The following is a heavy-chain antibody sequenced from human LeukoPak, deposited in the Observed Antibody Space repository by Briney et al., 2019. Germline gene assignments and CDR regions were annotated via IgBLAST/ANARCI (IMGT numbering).Heavy chain of an antibody. Sequence: GGSLRLSCTASGFTFSGHWMSWVRQAPGKGLEWVANINQDGSEKYYVDSVKGRFTISRDNAKNSLYLQMNSLRAEDTAVYYCARDVLQIHLAATLWGKGPLVTVS. D-gene: IGHD2-15*01. V-gene: IGHV3-7*03. CDR1: GFTFSGHW. CDR3: ARDVLQIHLAATL. J-gene: IGHJ4*02. CDR2: INQDGSEK.